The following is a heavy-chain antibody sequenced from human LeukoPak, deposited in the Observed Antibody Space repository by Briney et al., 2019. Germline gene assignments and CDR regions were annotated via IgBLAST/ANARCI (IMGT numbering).Heavy chain of an antibody. D-gene: IGHD6-13*01. J-gene: IGHJ4*02. Sequence: SVKVSCKASGGTFSSYAISWVRQAPGQGLEWMGGIIPIFGTANYAQKFQGRVTITTDESTSTAYMELSSLRSEDTAVYYCARDREGSSLLFDYWGQGTLVTVSS. CDR3: ARDREGSSLLFDY. CDR2: IIPIFGTA. CDR1: GGTFSSYA. V-gene: IGHV1-69*05.